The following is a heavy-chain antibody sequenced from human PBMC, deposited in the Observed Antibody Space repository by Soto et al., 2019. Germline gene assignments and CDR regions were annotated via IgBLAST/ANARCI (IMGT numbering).Heavy chain of an antibody. CDR3: ARSSTPDYYGSGSYWDY. CDR2: IYYTGST. Sequence: QVQLQESGPGLVKPSETLSLTCTVSGGSISSYYWSWIRQPPGKGLEWIGYIYYTGSTNYNPSLKSRVTISVDTSKNQFSLKLSSATAADTAVYYCARSSTPDYYGSGSYWDYWDQGALVTVSS. V-gene: IGHV4-59*01. D-gene: IGHD3-10*01. J-gene: IGHJ4*02. CDR1: GGSISSYY.